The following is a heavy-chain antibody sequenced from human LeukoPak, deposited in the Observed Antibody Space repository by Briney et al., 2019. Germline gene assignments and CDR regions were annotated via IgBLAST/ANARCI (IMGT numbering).Heavy chain of an antibody. V-gene: IGHV4-61*05. CDR1: GGSISSSSYY. CDR3: ASRRLVRGSLGGYFDY. CDR2: IYYSGST. D-gene: IGHD3-10*02. Sequence: SETLSLTCTVSGGSISSSSYYWGWIRQPPGKGLEWIGYIYYSGSTNYNPSLKSRVTISVDTSKNQFSLKLSSVTAADTAVYYCASRRLVRGSLGGYFDYWGQGTLVTVSS. J-gene: IGHJ4*02.